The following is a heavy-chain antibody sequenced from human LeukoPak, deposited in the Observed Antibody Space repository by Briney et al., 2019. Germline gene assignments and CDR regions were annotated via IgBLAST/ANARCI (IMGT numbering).Heavy chain of an antibody. V-gene: IGHV3-7*01. D-gene: IGHD1-26*01. Sequence: PGGSLRLSCAASGFTFNRNWMTWVRQAPGRGLEWVAKIGQDGTKKFYVDSEKGRFTISRENVNHVLYVQRKSLRVEDTSVYYCEATQKPREPWGPGDPGTVSS. CDR2: IGQDGTKK. CDR3: EATQKPREP. J-gene: IGHJ5*02. CDR1: GFTFNRNW.